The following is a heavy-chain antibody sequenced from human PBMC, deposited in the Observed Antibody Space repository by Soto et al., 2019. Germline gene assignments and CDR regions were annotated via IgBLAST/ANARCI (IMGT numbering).Heavy chain of an antibody. CDR2: AYYRGGT. CDR1: GLYVRSGSY. CDR3: ARDLGQGNTPAHNYFDF. J-gene: IGHJ4*02. V-gene: IGHV4-61*01. Sequence: SSATEPHTCSHSGLYVRSGSYWCWIQQAPGKGLEWIGYAYYRGGTRYNPSLKSRLTISVDTSKNQFSLSLSSVTPTDTAVYYCARDLGQGNTPAHNYFDFWGQGSLVTVSS. D-gene: IGHD3-16*01.